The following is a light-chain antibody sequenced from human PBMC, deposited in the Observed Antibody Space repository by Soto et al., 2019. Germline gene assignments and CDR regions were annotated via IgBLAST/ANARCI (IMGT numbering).Light chain of an antibody. CDR1: QTISSW. J-gene: IGKJ1*01. CDR3: QQYGSSPWT. CDR2: KAS. V-gene: IGKV1-5*03. Sequence: DIQMTQSPSTLSGSLGDRGTITCRASQTISSWLAWYQQKPGKAPKIXIYKASTLKSGVPSRFSSSGAGTEFTLTISRLEPEDFVIYYCQQYGSSPWTFGQGTKVDIK.